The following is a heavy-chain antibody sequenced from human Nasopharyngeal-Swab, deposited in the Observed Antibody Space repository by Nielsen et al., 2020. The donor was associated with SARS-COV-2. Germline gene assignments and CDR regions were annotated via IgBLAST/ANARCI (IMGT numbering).Heavy chain of an antibody. D-gene: IGHD1-1*01. Sequence: WVRQAPGQRLEWMGGINAGNGNTKYSQKFQGRVTITRDTSASTAYMELSSLRSEDTAVYYCARAGEAYYYYHMDVWGKGTTVTVSS. CDR2: INAGNGNT. CDR3: ARAGEAYYYYHMDV. V-gene: IGHV1-3*01. J-gene: IGHJ6*03.